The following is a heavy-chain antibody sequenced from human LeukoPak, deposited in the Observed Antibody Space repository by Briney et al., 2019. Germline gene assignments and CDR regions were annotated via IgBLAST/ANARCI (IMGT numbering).Heavy chain of an antibody. V-gene: IGHV4-38-2*01. CDR2: IYHSGST. CDR3: ATQDAYYGSTY. CDR1: GFSFIDYY. Sequence: LRLSCAASGFSFIDYYMSWIRQPPGKGLEWIGSIYHSGSTYYNPSLKSRVTISVDTSKNQFSLKLSSVTAADTAVYYCATQDAYYGSTYWGQGTLVTVSS. J-gene: IGHJ4*02. D-gene: IGHD3-10*01.